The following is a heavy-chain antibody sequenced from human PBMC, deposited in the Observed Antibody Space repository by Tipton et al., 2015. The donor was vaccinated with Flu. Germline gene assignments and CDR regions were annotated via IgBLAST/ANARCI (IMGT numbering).Heavy chain of an antibody. CDR1: GGSLSSYY. Sequence: LRLSCTVSGGSLSSYYWSWIRQPPGKGLEWIGYIYYSGTTNYNPSLKSRVTISKDTSKNQFSLKLSSVTAADTAVYYCARDEAGYNYGCPLHWGQGTLVTVSS. CDR3: ARDEAGYNYGCPLH. CDR2: IYYSGTT. J-gene: IGHJ1*01. V-gene: IGHV4-59*01. D-gene: IGHD5-18*01.